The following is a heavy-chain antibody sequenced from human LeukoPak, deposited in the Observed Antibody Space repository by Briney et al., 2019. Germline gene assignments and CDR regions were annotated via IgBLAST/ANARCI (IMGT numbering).Heavy chain of an antibody. Sequence: GGSLRLSCAASGFTFSSYAMSWVRQAPGKGLEWVSAISGSGGSTYYADSVKGRFTISRDNSKNTLYLQMNSLRAEDTAVYYCAKDSGSGSYYPNYFDYWGQGTLVTVSS. J-gene: IGHJ4*02. CDR2: ISGSGGST. CDR1: GFTFSSYA. CDR3: AKDSGSGSYYPNYFDY. V-gene: IGHV3-23*01. D-gene: IGHD3-10*01.